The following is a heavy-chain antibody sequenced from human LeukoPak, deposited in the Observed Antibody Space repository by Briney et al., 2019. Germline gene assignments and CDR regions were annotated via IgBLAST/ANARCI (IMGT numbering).Heavy chain of an antibody. CDR3: ARNKYYYDSSGYYY. CDR1: GYTFTSYG. CDR2: ISAYNGNT. D-gene: IGHD3-22*01. J-gene: IGHJ4*02. V-gene: IGHV1-18*01. Sequence: EASVKVSCKASGYTFTSYGISWVRQAPGQGLEWMGWISAYNGNTNYAQKLQGRVTMTTDTSTSTAYVELRSLRSDDTAVYYCARNKYYYDSSGYYYWGQGTLVTVSS.